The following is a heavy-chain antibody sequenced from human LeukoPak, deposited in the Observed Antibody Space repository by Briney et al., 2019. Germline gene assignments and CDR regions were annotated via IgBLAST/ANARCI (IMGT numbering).Heavy chain of an antibody. CDR2: IKEDGSVR. J-gene: IGHJ4*02. V-gene: IGHV3-7*01. CDR3: ARDPGISAAGTVGYFDY. CDR1: GYTFTSYG. Sequence: GASVKVSCKASGYTFTSYGISWVRQAPGKGLEWVANIKEDGSVRYNVDSVKGRFTISRDNAENSVYLQMNSLRAEDTAVYYCARDPGISAAGTVGYFDYWGQGTLVTVSS. D-gene: IGHD6-13*01.